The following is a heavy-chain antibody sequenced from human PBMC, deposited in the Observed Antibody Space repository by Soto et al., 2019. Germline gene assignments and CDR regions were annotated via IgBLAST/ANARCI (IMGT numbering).Heavy chain of an antibody. CDR2: ISYDGSNK. Sequence: GGSLRLSCAASGFTFSSYGMHWVRQAPGKGLEWVAVISYDGSNKYYADSVKGRFTISRDNSKNTLYLQMNSLRAEDTAVYYCAKGYSSSWSSRYYYYYYGTDVWGQGTTVTVSS. J-gene: IGHJ6*02. CDR3: AKGYSSSWSSRYYYYYYGTDV. D-gene: IGHD6-13*01. CDR1: GFTFSSYG. V-gene: IGHV3-30*18.